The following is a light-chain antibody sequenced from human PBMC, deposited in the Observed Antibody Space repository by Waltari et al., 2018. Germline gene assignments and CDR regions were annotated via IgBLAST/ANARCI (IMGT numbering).Light chain of an antibody. J-gene: IGKJ2*01. CDR2: DAS. Sequence: GEGATVSCRISQTVGTNLAWYQQTPGQAPRLLIYDASTRANDIPVRFSGSGSGTDFTLTISSVQSADFAIYYCVQYDKWPLFSSGPGTKLEIK. CDR3: VQYDKWPLFS. V-gene: IGKV3-15*01. CDR1: QTVGTN.